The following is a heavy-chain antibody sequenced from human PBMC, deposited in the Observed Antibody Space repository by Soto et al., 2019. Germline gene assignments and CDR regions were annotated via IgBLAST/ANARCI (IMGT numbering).Heavy chain of an antibody. CDR1: GFTFSSYG. CDR3: ARDRQQWLVTRSDWFDP. J-gene: IGHJ5*02. Sequence: PGGSLRLSCAASGFTFSSYGMHWVRQAPGKGLEWVAVIWYDGSNKYYADSVKGRFTISRDNSKNTLYLQMNSLRAEDTAVYYCARDRQQWLVTRSDWFDPWGQGTLVTVSS. V-gene: IGHV3-33*01. D-gene: IGHD6-19*01. CDR2: IWYDGSNK.